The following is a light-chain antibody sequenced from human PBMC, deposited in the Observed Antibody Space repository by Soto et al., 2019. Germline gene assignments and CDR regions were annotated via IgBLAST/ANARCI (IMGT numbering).Light chain of an antibody. J-gene: IGKJ2*01. V-gene: IGKV1-5*03. CDR1: QSISSW. CDR3: QQYNSYPYT. Sequence: DIQMTQSPSTLSASVGDRVTITCRASQSISSWLAWYQQKPGKAPKLLIYKASSLESGVPSRFSGSGSGTEITPTNSSLQPDDFATNNCQQYNSYPYTFGQGTKLEI. CDR2: KAS.